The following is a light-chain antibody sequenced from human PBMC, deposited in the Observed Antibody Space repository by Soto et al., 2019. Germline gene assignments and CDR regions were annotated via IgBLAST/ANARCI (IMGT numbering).Light chain of an antibody. CDR2: SYD. V-gene: IGLV1-44*01. J-gene: IGLJ1*01. CDR3: AAWDATLDGYV. CDR1: SSNLGDNT. Sequence: QSVLTPPPSASGTPGQRVTISCSPSSSNLGDNTVNWYQHVPGTAPKLLIYSYDQRPSGVPDRFSGSRSGTSASLAISGLQSEDEADYYCAAWDATLDGYVFGTGTKVTVL.